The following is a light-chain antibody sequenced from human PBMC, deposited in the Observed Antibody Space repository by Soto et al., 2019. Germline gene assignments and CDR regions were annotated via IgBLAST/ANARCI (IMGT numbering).Light chain of an antibody. J-gene: IGKJ2*02. CDR3: QQSYSTPRT. Sequence: DIRMTQSRSSLSASVGDRVTSACRASQSIRTYLNWYQQKVGKAPKLLIYAASSLQRGVPSRFSGSGSGTDFTLTISSLQPEDFATYYCQQSYSTPRTFGQGTKLEIK. CDR2: AAS. CDR1: QSIRTY. V-gene: IGKV1-39*01.